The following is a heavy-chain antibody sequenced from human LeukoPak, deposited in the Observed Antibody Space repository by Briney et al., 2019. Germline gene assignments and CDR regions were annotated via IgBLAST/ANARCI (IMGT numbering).Heavy chain of an antibody. J-gene: IGHJ4*02. Sequence: GGSLRLSCAASGFTFSSYAMSRVRQAPGKGLEWVSAISGSGGSTYYADSVKGRFTISRDNSKNTLYLQMNSLRAEDTAVYYCAKDGGSSPYYFDYWGQGTLVTVSS. D-gene: IGHD1-26*01. CDR3: AKDGGSSPYYFDY. CDR2: ISGSGGST. V-gene: IGHV3-23*01. CDR1: GFTFSSYA.